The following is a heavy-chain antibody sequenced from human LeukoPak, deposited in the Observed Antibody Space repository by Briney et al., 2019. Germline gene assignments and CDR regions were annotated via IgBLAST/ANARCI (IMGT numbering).Heavy chain of an antibody. CDR2: ISFDGVDR. J-gene: IGHJ6*03. Sequence: GGSLGLSCEASGFSIRNFAMSWVRQAPGKGLEWVAAISFDGVDRQHADSARGRLTVSRGNSRNTVFLQMDSLRPEDTGVYFCARDPRATGYYYYYMDVWGKGTTVFVS. CDR1: GFSIRNFA. V-gene: IGHV3-30*04. D-gene: IGHD3-9*01. CDR3: ARDPRATGYYYYYMDV.